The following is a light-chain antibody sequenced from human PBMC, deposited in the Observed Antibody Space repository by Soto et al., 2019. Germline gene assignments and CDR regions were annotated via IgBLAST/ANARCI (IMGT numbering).Light chain of an antibody. V-gene: IGKV1-5*03. CDR1: QSISSW. CDR2: KAS. CDR3: QQFHSFSPT. J-gene: IGKJ1*01. Sequence: DIQMTQSPSTLSASVGDRVTITCRASQSISSWLAWYQQKPGKAPKLLIYKASSLESGVPSRFSGSWSGTEFTLTISSLQPDDFATYYCQQFHSFSPTFGQGTKVEIK.